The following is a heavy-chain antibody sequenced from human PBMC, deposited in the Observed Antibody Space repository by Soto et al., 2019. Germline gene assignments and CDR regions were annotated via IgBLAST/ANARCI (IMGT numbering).Heavy chain of an antibody. CDR3: ARGHPDIVVVPTAVPVYFDY. D-gene: IGHD2-2*02. V-gene: IGHV4-30-2*01. CDR1: GGSINSGGYS. CDR2: IYQSGST. Sequence: KASETLSLTXAVSGGSINSGGYSWSWMRQPPGKGLEWIGYIYQSGSTYYNPSLKSRVTISVDTSKNQFSLRLSSVTAADTAVYYCARGHPDIVVVPTAVPVYFDYWGQGTLVTVSS. J-gene: IGHJ4*02.